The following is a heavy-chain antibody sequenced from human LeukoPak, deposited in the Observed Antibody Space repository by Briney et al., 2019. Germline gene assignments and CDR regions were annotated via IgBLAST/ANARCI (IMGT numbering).Heavy chain of an antibody. J-gene: IGHJ6*02. V-gene: IGHV4-59*08. Sequence: SETLSLTCTVSGGSISSYYWNWIRQPPGKGLEWIGYIYYTGSTNYRPSLKSRVTISVDTSRNQFSLKPSSVTAADTAVYYCVRQDVVVITAATYYYGMDVWGQGTMVTVSS. CDR3: VRQDVVVITAATYYYGMDV. CDR1: GGSISSYY. CDR2: IYYTGST. D-gene: IGHD2-2*01.